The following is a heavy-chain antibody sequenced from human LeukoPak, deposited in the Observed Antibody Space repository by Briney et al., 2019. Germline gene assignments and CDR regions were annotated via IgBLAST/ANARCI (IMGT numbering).Heavy chain of an antibody. J-gene: IGHJ4*02. Sequence: PGGSLRLSCAASGFTFSSYVMSWVRQAPGKGLEWVSGISGSGGSTYYAGSVRGRFTISRDNSKNALFLQMSSLRVEDTAVYYCAKCLGGSGVDYWGQGTLVTVSS. V-gene: IGHV3-23*01. D-gene: IGHD2-15*01. CDR1: GFTFSSYV. CDR2: ISGSGGST. CDR3: AKCLGGSGVDY.